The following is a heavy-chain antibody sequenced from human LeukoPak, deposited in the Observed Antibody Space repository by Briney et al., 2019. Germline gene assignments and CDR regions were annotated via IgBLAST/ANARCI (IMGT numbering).Heavy chain of an antibody. V-gene: IGHV3-23*01. D-gene: IGHD3-22*01. CDR1: GFTFSNYA. CDR2: ISGNGGST. Sequence: QPGGSLRLPCTTSGFTFSNYAMTWVRQAPGKGLEWVSGISGNGGSTYYADSVKGRFTISRDYSKNSLHLQMNSLRAEDTAVYYCAKTSGSYFAGFDCWGQGTLVTVSS. CDR3: AKTSGSYFAGFDC. J-gene: IGHJ4*02.